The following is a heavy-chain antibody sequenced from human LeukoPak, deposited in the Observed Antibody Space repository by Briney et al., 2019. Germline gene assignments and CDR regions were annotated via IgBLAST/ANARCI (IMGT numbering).Heavy chain of an antibody. CDR2: INPNSGGT. CDR3: ARDRTRTGYSSGWYHDY. Sequence: ASVKVSRKASGYTFTGYYMHWVRQAPGQGLEWMGWINPNSGGTNYAQKFQGRVTMTRDTSISTAYMELSRLRSDDTAVYYCARDRTRTGYSSGWYHDYWGRGTLVTVSS. J-gene: IGHJ4*02. D-gene: IGHD6-19*01. V-gene: IGHV1-2*02. CDR1: GYTFTGYY.